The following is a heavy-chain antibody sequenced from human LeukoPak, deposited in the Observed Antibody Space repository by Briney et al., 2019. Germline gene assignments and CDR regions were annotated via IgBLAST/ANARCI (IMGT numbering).Heavy chain of an antibody. CDR1: GFTVSSNY. J-gene: IGHJ4*02. D-gene: IGHD3-22*01. CDR2: IYSGGST. V-gene: IGHV3-53*01. CDR3: ARSKNHYYDSSGYYFNLIPPFDY. Sequence: PGGSLRLSCAASGFTVSSNYMSWVRQAPGKGLEWVSVIYSGGSTYYADSVKGQFTISRDNSKNTLYLQMNSLRAEDTAVYYCARSKNHYYDSSGYYFNLIPPFDYWGQGTLVTVSS.